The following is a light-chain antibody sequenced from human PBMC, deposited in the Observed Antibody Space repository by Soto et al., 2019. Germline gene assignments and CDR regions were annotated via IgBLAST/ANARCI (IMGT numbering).Light chain of an antibody. V-gene: IGKV3-20*01. Sequence: EIVLTQSPGTLSLSPGERATLSCRASQSVSSSYLAWYQQKPGQAPSLLIYGASNRATGIPDMFSGSGSGTDFTLSISRLEPEDFAVYYCQQYVSSPRYTFGQGTKLEIK. J-gene: IGKJ2*01. CDR3: QQYVSSPRYT. CDR1: QSVSSSY. CDR2: GAS.